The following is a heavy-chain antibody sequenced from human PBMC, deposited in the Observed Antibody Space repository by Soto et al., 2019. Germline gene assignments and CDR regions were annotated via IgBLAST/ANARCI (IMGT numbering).Heavy chain of an antibody. D-gene: IGHD3-16*01. Sequence: GKGLEWIGRVFASGSTNYNPSLKSRVTMSVDTSKNQFSLKLSSVTAADTAVYFCARERHRMMISSLGIWGQ. CDR2: VFASGST. J-gene: IGHJ3*02. CDR3: ARERHRMMISSLGI. V-gene: IGHV4-4*07.